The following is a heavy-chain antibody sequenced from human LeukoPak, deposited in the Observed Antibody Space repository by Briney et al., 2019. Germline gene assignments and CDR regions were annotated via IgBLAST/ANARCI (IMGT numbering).Heavy chain of an antibody. CDR1: GYSISSGYY. J-gene: IGHJ5*02. CDR2: IYHSGST. V-gene: IGHV4-38-2*01. CDR3: ARAYSNWFDP. D-gene: IGHD4-11*01. Sequence: SETLSLTCAVSGYSISSGYYWGWIRQPPGKGLEWLGSIYHSGSTYNNPYLKSRVSMSVVTSKNQFSLKLTSVTAADTAVYYCARAYSNWFDPWGQGTLVTVSS.